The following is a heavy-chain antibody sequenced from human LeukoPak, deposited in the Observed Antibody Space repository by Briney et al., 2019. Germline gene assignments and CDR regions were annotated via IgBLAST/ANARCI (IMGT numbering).Heavy chain of an antibody. V-gene: IGHV3-49*04. Sequence: GGSLRLSCTASGFTFGDYAMSWVRQAPGKGLEWVGFIRSKAYGGTTEYAASVKGRFTISRDDSKSIAYLQMNSLKTEDTAVYYCTRDVVYDFWRPKSGFDYWGQGTLVTVSS. CDR2: IRSKAYGGTT. J-gene: IGHJ4*02. CDR1: GFTFGDYA. CDR3: TRDVVYDFWRPKSGFDY. D-gene: IGHD3-3*01.